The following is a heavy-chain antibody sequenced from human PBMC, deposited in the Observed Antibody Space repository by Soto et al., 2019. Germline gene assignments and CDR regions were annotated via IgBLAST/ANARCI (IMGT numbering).Heavy chain of an antibody. CDR3: ARGRSSSWLDAFGI. V-gene: IGHV1-8*01. CDR2: MNPNSGNT. CDR1: GYTFTSYD. J-gene: IGHJ3*02. Sequence: GASVKVSCKASGYTFTSYDINWVRQATGQGLEWMGWMNPNSGNTGYAQKFQGRVTMTRNTSISTAYMELSSLRSEDTAVYYCARGRSSSWLDAFGIWGQGTMVTVSS. D-gene: IGHD6-13*01.